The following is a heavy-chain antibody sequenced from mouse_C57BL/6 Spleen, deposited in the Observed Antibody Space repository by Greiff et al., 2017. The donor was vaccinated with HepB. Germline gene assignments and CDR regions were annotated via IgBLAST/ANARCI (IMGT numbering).Heavy chain of an antibody. CDR3: TPLYYGNEGWFAY. D-gene: IGHD2-1*01. CDR2: IYPGNSDT. CDR1: GYTFTSYW. V-gene: IGHV1-5*01. Sequence: EVQLQQSGTVLARPGASVKMSCKTSGYTFTSYWMHWVKQRPGQGLEWIGAIYPGNSDTSYNQKFKGKAKLTAVTSASTAYMELSSLTNEDSAVYYCTPLYYGNEGWFAYWGQGTLVTVSA. J-gene: IGHJ3*01.